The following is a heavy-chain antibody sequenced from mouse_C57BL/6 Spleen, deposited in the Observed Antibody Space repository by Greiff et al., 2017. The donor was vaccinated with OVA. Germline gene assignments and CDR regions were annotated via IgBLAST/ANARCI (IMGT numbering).Heavy chain of an antibody. CDR2: ISSGGDYI. D-gene: IGHD1-1*01. CDR3: TRVTVVAHWYFDV. CDR1: GFTFSSYA. V-gene: IGHV5-9-1*02. J-gene: IGHJ1*03. Sequence: EVQGVESGEGLVKPGGSLKLSCAASGFTFSSYAMSWVRQTPEKRLEWVAYISSGGDYIYYADTVKGRFTISRDNARNTLYLQMSSLKSEDTAMYYCTRVTVVAHWYFDVWGTGTTVTVAS.